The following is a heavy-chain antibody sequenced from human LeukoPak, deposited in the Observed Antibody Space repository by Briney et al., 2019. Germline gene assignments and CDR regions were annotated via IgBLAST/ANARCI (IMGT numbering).Heavy chain of an antibody. V-gene: IGHV3-64D*09. CDR1: GFTFRSCA. CDR2: ISGSGSST. Sequence: GGSLRLSCSASGFTFRSCAMHWVRQAPGKGLEYVSAISGSGSSTYYADSVKGRFTISRDNSKNTLFLQMSSLRPEDTAVYYCVTSSSSGWYADYWGQGTLVTVSS. J-gene: IGHJ4*02. CDR3: VTSSSSGWYADY. D-gene: IGHD6-19*01.